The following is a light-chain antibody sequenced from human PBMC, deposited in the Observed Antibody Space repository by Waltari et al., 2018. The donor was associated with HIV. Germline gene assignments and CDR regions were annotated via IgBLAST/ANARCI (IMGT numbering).Light chain of an antibody. CDR2: EVT. J-gene: IGLJ2*01. CDR3: SSYTPTSTVV. V-gene: IGLV2-14*01. Sequence: SALTQPASVSGSPGPSIPISCLGPNRDVGGYNYVSWYQQHPGKAPKLLIYEVTNRPSGISNRFSGSKSGNTASLTISGLQAEDEADYYCSSYTPTSTVVFGGGTKLTVL. CDR1: NRDVGGYNY.